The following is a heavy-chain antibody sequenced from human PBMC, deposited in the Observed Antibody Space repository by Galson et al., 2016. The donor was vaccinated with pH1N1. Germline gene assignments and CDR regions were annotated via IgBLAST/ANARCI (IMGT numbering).Heavy chain of an antibody. V-gene: IGHV5-51*01. CDR1: GYSFTNYW. Sequence: HSGAEVKKPGESLKLSCKGSGYSFTNYWIAWVRQMSVKGLAWKGIIYPSDSDTRYRPSFQGQVTISTDTSSNTTYLQWSSLQASETAVFYCARQDTSGFGFYPYGMDVWGQGTAVTVSS. CDR2: IYPSDSDT. D-gene: IGHD3-22*01. CDR3: ARQDTSGFGFYPYGMDV. J-gene: IGHJ6*02.